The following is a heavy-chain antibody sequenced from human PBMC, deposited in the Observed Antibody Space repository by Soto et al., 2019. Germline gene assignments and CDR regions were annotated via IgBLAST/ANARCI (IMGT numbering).Heavy chain of an antibody. CDR3: ASWERPYYYYYMDV. D-gene: IGHD1-26*01. J-gene: IGHJ6*03. Sequence: SETLSLTCTVSGGSISSGGYYWSWIRQHPGKGLEWIGYIYYSGSTYYNPSLKSRVTISVDTSKNQFSLKLSSVTAADTAVYYCASWERPYYYYYMDVWGKGTTVTVSS. CDR1: GGSISSGGYY. CDR2: IYYSGST. V-gene: IGHV4-39*01.